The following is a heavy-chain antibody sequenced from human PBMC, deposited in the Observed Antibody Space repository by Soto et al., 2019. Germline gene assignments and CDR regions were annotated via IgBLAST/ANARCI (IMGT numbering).Heavy chain of an antibody. CDR1: GFTFSSYA. D-gene: IGHD6-13*01. V-gene: IGHV3-30-3*01. J-gene: IGHJ5*02. CDR3: ASEVAAAGTDWFDP. Sequence: QVQLVESGGGVVQPGRSLRLSCAASGFTFSSYAMHWVRQAPGKGLEWVAVISYDGSNKYYADSVKGRFTISRDNSKNTLYLQMNSLGAEDTAVYYCASEVAAAGTDWFDPWGQGTLVTVSS. CDR2: ISYDGSNK.